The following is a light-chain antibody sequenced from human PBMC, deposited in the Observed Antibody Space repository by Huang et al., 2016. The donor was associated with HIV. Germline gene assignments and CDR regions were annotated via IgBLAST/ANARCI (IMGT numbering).Light chain of an antibody. J-gene: IGKJ4*02. Sequence: ILLTQSPSSLSASLGDRVTISCRASQDIGSYLAWYQQKPGRAPYFFVYGASRFQGGVTPRLSGSGSGTDFTLIITSLQPEDVGMYYCQQLNTFPLTFGGGTKVE. V-gene: IGKV1-9*01. CDR2: GAS. CDR3: QQLNTFPLT. CDR1: QDIGSY.